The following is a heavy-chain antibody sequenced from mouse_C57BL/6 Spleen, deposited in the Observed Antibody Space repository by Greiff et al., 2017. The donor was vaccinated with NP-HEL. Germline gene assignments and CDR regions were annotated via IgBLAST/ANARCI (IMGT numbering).Heavy chain of an antibody. D-gene: IGHD2-1*01. J-gene: IGHJ4*01. CDR3: ARDVAGNYEGMAMDY. V-gene: IGHV3-6*01. CDR1: GYSITSGYY. Sequence: DVKLQESGPGLVKPSQSLSLTCSVTGYSITSGYYWNWIRQFPGNKLEWMGYISYDGSNNYNPSLKNRISITRDTSKNQFFLKLNSVTTEDTATYYCARDVAGNYEGMAMDYWGQGTSVTVSS. CDR2: ISYDGSN.